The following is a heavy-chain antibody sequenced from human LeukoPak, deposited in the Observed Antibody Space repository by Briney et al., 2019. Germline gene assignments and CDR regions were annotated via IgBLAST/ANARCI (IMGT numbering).Heavy chain of an antibody. J-gene: IGHJ4*02. CDR1: GYSYSDFA. D-gene: IGHD6-13*01. Sequence: GASVKVSCQAAGYSYSDFALHWVRQAAGQSIEWMGWINAGNGKTKYSQKFQGRAIITRDTSATTAYMDLRSLTSEDTAVYYCARSIWYNRQYYFDHWGQGTLVTVSS. V-gene: IGHV1-3*01. CDR3: ARSIWYNRQYYFDH. CDR2: INAGNGKT.